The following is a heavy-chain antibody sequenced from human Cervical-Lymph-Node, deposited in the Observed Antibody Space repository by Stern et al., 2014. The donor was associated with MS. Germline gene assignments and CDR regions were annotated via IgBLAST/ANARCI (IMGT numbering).Heavy chain of an antibody. CDR2: INPPGGST. CDR3: ATADVSRSYRFPYFAF. V-gene: IGHV1-46*03. Sequence: VQLVQSGAEAKKPGASVKVSCKASAYTFTSYYIHWVRQAPGQGLEWMGIINPPGGSTAYAQKFQGRLSMTRDTSTSTVYMELSGLTSEDTAVYYCATADVSRSYRFPYFAFWGQGTLVTVSS. CDR1: AYTFTSYY. J-gene: IGHJ4*02. D-gene: IGHD3-16*02.